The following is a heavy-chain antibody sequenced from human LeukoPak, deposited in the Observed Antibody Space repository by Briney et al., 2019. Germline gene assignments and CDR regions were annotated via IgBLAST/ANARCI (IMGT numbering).Heavy chain of an antibody. V-gene: IGHV3-11*01. CDR3: ARDRLRIFGVVTYMFDY. CDR1: GFTFSDYY. CDR2: ISSSGNTI. Sequence: GGSLRLSCAASGFTFSDYYMSWIRQAPGKGLEWVSYISSSGNTIFYADSVKGRFTLSRDNAKNSLYLQMNSLRAEDTAVYYCARDRLRIFGVVTYMFDYWGQGTLVTVSS. D-gene: IGHD3-3*01. J-gene: IGHJ4*02.